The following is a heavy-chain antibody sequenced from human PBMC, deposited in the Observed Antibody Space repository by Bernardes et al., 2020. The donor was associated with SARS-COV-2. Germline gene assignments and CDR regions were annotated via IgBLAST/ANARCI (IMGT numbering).Heavy chain of an antibody. D-gene: IGHD2-21*01. CDR3: AKHIALAGIQVYGMDV. V-gene: IGHV3-23*01. J-gene: IGHJ6*02. CDR1: GFTFSSYA. CDR2: ISGSGGST. Sequence: GGSLRLSCAASGFTFSSYAMSWVRQAPGKGLEWVSAISGSGGSTYYADSVKGRFTISRDNSKNTRYLQMNSLRAEDTAVYYCAKHIALAGIQVYGMDVWGRGTIVTVSS.